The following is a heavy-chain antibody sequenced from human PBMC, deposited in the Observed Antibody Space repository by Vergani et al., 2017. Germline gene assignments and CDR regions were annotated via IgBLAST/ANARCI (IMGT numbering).Heavy chain of an antibody. V-gene: IGHV3-20*04. CDR1: GFIFDSNG. CDR3: AREASSGFYDYFDY. CDR2: INWNGDNT. J-gene: IGHJ4*02. Sequence: EVKLVESGGGLVRPGGSLRLSCAGNGFIFDSNGMSWVRQVPGKGLEWVSGINWNGDNTGYADSVKGRFTISRDNAKNSLYLQMNSLRVEGTALYYCAREASSGFYDYFDYWGQGTLVTVSS. D-gene: IGHD6-19*01.